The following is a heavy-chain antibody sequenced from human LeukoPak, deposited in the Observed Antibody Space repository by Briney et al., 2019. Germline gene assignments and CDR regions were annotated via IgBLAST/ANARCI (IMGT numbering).Heavy chain of an antibody. CDR2: IWYDGSNK. V-gene: IGHV3-33*01. D-gene: IGHD3-9*01. Sequence: GGSLRLSCAASGFTFSSYGMHWVRQAPGKGLEWVAVIWYDGSNKYYADSVKGRFTISRDNSKNTLYLQMNSLRAEDTAVYYCAREVGYDILTGYYSYAFDIWGQGTMVTVSS. CDR1: GFTFSSYG. J-gene: IGHJ3*02. CDR3: AREVGYDILTGYYSYAFDI.